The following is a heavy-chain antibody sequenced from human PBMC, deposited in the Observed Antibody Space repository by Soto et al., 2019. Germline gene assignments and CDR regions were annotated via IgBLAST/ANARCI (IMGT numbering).Heavy chain of an antibody. D-gene: IGHD6-19*01. V-gene: IGHV6-1*01. CDR2: TYYRSKWYN. CDR3: ARGLYSSGWYLDAFDI. CDR1: GDSVSSNSAA. J-gene: IGHJ3*02. Sequence: TLSLTCAISGDSVSSNSAAWNWIRQSPSRGLEWLGRTYYRSKWYNDYAVSVKSRITISPDTSKNQFSLQLNSVTPEDTAVYYCARGLYSSGWYLDAFDIWGQGTMVTVSS.